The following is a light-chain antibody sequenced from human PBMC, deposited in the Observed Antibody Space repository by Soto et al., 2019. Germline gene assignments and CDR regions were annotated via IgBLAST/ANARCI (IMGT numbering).Light chain of an antibody. Sequence: QSVLTQPPSVSGAPGQRVIISCTGSSSNIGAGYDVHWYQQLPGTAPKLLIYGNSNRPSGVPDRFSGSKSGSSASLAITGLQAEDEADYYCQSYDSSLSVVFGGGTQLTVL. J-gene: IGLJ2*01. V-gene: IGLV1-40*01. CDR2: GNS. CDR3: QSYDSSLSVV. CDR1: SSNIGAGYD.